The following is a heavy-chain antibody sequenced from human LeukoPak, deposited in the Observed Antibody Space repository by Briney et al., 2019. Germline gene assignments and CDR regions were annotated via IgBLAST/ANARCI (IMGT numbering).Heavy chain of an antibody. CDR2: IYYTGST. V-gene: IGHV4-59*01. CDR3: SRGGPQYYYSGLDV. D-gene: IGHD3-10*01. J-gene: IGHJ6*02. Sequence: SETLSLTCTVSGGSISGYYWSWIRQPPGKGLEWIGYIYYTGSTNYNPSLQSRVTISIDTSKKQFSLNLYSMSAADMAVYYCSRGGPQYYYSGLDVWGLGTTVTVSS. CDR1: GGSISGYY.